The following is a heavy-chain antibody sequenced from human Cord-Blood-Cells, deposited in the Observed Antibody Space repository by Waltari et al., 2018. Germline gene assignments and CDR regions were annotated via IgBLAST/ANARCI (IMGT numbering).Heavy chain of an antibody. CDR3: ARGGSANHSSSWFDY. D-gene: IGHD6-13*01. V-gene: IGHV3-53*01. J-gene: IGHJ4*02. CDR1: GFTVSSNY. Sequence: EVQLVESGGGLIQPGGSLRLSCAASGFTVSSNYMSWVRQAPGKGLEWFSVIYSGGSTYYADSVKGRFTISRDNSKNTLYLQMNSLRAEDTAVYYCARGGSANHSSSWFDYWGQGTLVTVSS. CDR2: IYSGGST.